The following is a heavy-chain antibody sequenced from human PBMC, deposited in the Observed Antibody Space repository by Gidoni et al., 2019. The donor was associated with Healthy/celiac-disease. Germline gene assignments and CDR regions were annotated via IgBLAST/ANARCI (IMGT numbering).Heavy chain of an antibody. CDR3: ARDMYSSSSIGGYYYYGMDV. CDR1: GFTFSSYG. D-gene: IGHD6-6*01. V-gene: IGHV3-33*01. J-gene: IGHJ6*02. CDR2: IWYDGSNK. Sequence: QVQLVESGGGVVQPGRYLRLSCAASGFTFSSYGMPWVRQAPGKGLEWVAVIWYDGSNKYYADSVKGRFTISRDNSKNTLYLQMNSLRAEDTAVYYCARDMYSSSSIGGYYYYGMDVWGQGTTVTVSS.